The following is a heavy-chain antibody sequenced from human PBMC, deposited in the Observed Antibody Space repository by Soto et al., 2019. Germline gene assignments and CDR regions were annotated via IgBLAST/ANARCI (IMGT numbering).Heavy chain of an antibody. CDR2: ITVYNGNT. D-gene: IGHD3-22*01. CDR3: ARGYYDSSGYYYRY. J-gene: IGHJ1*01. V-gene: IGHV1-18*01. Sequence: ASVKVSCKASGCTFTSYSITWVRQAPGQGLEWVGRITVYNGNTDNAQKFQGRVSMTTDTSTSTAFMELRSLRSDDTAVCYCARGYYDSSGYYYRYWGQGTLVTVSS. CDR1: GCTFTSYS.